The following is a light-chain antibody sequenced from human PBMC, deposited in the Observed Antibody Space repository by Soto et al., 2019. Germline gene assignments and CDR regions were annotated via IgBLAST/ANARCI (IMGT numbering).Light chain of an antibody. V-gene: IGKV1D-12*01. Sequence: DIQMTQSPSSVSASVGDRVTITCRASQDISGWLAWFQQKPGKAPNLLIYAASILQSGVPSRFSGSGSGTDFTLTITYLQPEDFATYYCQQYSSSSEWTFGQGTKVDI. CDR1: QDISGW. CDR2: AAS. CDR3: QQYSSSSEWT. J-gene: IGKJ1*01.